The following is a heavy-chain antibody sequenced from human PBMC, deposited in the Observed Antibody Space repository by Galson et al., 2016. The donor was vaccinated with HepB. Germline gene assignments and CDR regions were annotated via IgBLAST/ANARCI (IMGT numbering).Heavy chain of an antibody. CDR3: ATITDY. D-gene: IGHD1-14*01. V-gene: IGHV3-30*03. J-gene: IGHJ4*02. Sequence: SLRLSCAVSGFSVSSYYLSWVRQAPGKGLEWVAAISYDGSNKYYADSVKGRFTISRDNSKNTLYLQMNSLRAEDTAVYYCATITDYWGRGTLVTVSS. CDR1: GFSVSSYY. CDR2: ISYDGSNK.